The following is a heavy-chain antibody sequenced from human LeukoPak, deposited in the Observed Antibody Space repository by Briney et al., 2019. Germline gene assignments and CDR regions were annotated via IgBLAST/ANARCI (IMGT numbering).Heavy chain of an antibody. Sequence: SETLSLTCTVSGGSISSYYWSWIRQPAGKGLEWIRRIHSSGSTNYNPSLKSRVTMSLDASKNQFSLRLTSVTAADSAVYFCARNLGSNWFDPWGQGTLVTVSS. D-gene: IGHD1-26*01. V-gene: IGHV4-4*07. CDR3: ARNLGSNWFDP. J-gene: IGHJ5*02. CDR2: IHSSGST. CDR1: GGSISSYY.